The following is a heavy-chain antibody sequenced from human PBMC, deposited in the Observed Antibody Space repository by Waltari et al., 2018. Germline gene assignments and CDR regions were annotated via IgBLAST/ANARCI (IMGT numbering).Heavy chain of an antibody. CDR1: EYTFASSY. CDR2: INPRGGST. J-gene: IGHJ6*02. V-gene: IGHV1-46*01. D-gene: IGHD2-21*01. CDR3: ATDTGALWMDV. Sequence: QVQLVQSGAEVKKPGASVKISCKTSEYTFASSYVHWVRQAPGQGLEWMGIINPRGGSTIYEQGFQGGVTMTRDTSTSTVYMELSSLKSEDTAVYYCATDTGALWMDVWGQGTTVTVSS.